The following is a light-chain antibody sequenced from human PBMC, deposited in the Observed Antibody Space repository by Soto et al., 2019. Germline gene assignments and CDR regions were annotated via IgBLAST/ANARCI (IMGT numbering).Light chain of an antibody. J-gene: IGKJ1*01. V-gene: IGKV3-20*01. CDR2: GAS. CDR3: QQYGSSPQT. CDR1: QSVSSNF. Sequence: EIVLTQSPGTLSLSPGERATLSCRASQSVSSNFLAWYQKKPGQAPRLLIYGASSMATGIPDRFSGSGSGTDFSLTISRLEPEDFAVYYCQQYGSSPQTFGQGTKVEIK.